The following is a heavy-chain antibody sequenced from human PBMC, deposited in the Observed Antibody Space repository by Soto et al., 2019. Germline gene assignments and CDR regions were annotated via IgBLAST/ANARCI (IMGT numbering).Heavy chain of an antibody. J-gene: IGHJ4*02. CDR3: ARGLDYGDYKASFDY. V-gene: IGHV4-34*01. D-gene: IGHD4-17*01. Sequence: KSSETLSLTCAVYGGSFSGYYWSWIRQPPGKGLEWIGEISHSGSTNYNPSLKSRVTISVDTSKNQFSLKLNSMTAADTAVYYCARGLDYGDYKASFDYWGQGTLVTVSS. CDR1: GGSFSGYY. CDR2: ISHSGST.